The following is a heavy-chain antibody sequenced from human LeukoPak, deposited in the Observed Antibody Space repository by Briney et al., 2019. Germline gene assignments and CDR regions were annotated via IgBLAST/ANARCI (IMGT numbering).Heavy chain of an antibody. D-gene: IGHD7-27*01. J-gene: IGHJ4*02. CDR1: GFTFSNYW. V-gene: IGHV3-7*03. Sequence: GSLRLSCAASGFTFSNYWMSWVRQAPGKGLEWVANIKRDGSEKYYVGSVKGRFTISRDNAKNSLYLQMNSLRAEDTAVYYCARDNNWGSDYWGQGTLVTVSS. CDR3: ARDNNWGSDY. CDR2: IKRDGSEK.